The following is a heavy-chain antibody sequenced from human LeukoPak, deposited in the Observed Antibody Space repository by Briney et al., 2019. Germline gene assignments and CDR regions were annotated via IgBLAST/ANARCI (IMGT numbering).Heavy chain of an antibody. D-gene: IGHD4-23*01. CDR3: ARGEGYGGIYGMDV. J-gene: IGHJ6*02. V-gene: IGHV1-2*04. CDR2: INPNSGGT. Sequence: ASVKVSCKASGYTFTGYYMHWVRQAPGQGLEWMGWINPNSGGTNYAQKFQGWVTMTRDTSISTAYMELSRLRSDDTAVYFCARGEGYGGIYGMDVWGQGTTVTVSS. CDR1: GYTFTGYY.